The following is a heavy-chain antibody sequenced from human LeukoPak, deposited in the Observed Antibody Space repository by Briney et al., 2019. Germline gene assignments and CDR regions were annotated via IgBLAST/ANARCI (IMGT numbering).Heavy chain of an antibody. Sequence: GGSLRLSCAASGFTFSSYGMHWVRQAPGEGLEWVAVISYDGSNKYYADSVKGRFTISRDNSKNTLYLQMNSLRAEDTAVYYCAKLSGSADYWGQGTLVTVSS. J-gene: IGHJ4*02. D-gene: IGHD3-10*01. CDR2: ISYDGSNK. CDR1: GFTFSSYG. V-gene: IGHV3-30*18. CDR3: AKLSGSADY.